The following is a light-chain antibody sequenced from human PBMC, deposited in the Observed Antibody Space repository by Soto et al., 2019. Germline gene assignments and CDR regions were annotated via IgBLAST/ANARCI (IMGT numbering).Light chain of an antibody. CDR2: GAS. CDR1: QNVNSN. Sequence: EIVMTQSPASLSVSPGERATLSCRASQNVNSNLAWYQQKPGQAPRFLIYGASTRATGIPARFSGSGSGTEFTLTISSLQSEDFAVYYCQQYNNWPPYTFGQGTKLEIK. CDR3: QQYNNWPPYT. J-gene: IGKJ2*01. V-gene: IGKV3-15*01.